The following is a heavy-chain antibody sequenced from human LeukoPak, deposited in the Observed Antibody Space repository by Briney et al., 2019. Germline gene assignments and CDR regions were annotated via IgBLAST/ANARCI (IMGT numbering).Heavy chain of an antibody. Sequence: SETLPLTCAVYGGSFSGYHWSWIRQPPGKGLEWIGEINHSGSTNYNPSLRSRVTISVDTSKNQFSLKLSSVTAADTAVYYCARLMIVRYGWFDPWGQGTLVTVSS. CDR2: INHSGST. CDR1: GGSFSGYH. V-gene: IGHV4-34*01. J-gene: IGHJ5*02. D-gene: IGHD3-9*01. CDR3: ARLMIVRYGWFDP.